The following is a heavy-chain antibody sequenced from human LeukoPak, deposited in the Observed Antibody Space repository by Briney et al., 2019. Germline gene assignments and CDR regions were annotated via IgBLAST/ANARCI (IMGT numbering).Heavy chain of an antibody. CDR3: ARDGKPSSTSLLTWFDP. V-gene: IGHV4-61*01. J-gene: IGHJ5*02. CDR2: IYYSGST. Sequence: SETLSLTCTVSGGSVSSGSYYWSWIRQPPGKRLEWIGYIYYSGSTNYNPSLKSRVTISVDTSKNQFSLKLSSVTAADTAVYYCARDGKPSSTSLLTWFDPWGQGTLVAVSS. D-gene: IGHD2-2*01. CDR1: GGSVSSGSYY.